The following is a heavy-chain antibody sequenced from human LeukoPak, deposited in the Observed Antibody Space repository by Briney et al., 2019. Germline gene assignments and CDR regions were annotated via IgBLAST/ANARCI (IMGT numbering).Heavy chain of an antibody. CDR3: ARRRGYCSGGSCYLGY. CDR2: IKQDGSEK. Sequence: QSGGSLRLSCAASGFTFSSYWMSWVRQAPGKGLEWVAKIKQDGSEKYYVDSVKGRFTISRDNAKNSLYLQMNSLRAEDTAVYYCARRRGYCSGGSCYLGYWGQGTLVTVSS. J-gene: IGHJ4*02. D-gene: IGHD2-15*01. V-gene: IGHV3-7*01. CDR1: GFTFSSYW.